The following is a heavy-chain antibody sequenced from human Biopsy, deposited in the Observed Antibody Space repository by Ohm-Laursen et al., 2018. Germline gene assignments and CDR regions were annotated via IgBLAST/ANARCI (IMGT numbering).Heavy chain of an antibody. CDR1: GDSVTKYY. J-gene: IGHJ6*02. D-gene: IGHD4-11*01. Sequence: SDTLSLTCTVSGDSVTKYYWSWIRQPPGKGLEWIGHIYYSVMTNYNPSLQSRVSISVDTSRNQVSLTLSSETAADTAVYYCARDSGILNYGNFKYYHYYGMDVWGQGTKVTVSS. CDR3: ARDSGILNYGNFKYYHYYGMDV. V-gene: IGHV4-59*02. CDR2: IYYSVMT.